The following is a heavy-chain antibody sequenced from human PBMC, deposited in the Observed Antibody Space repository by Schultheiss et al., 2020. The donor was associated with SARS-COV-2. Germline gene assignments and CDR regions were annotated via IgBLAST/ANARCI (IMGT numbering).Heavy chain of an antibody. D-gene: IGHD2-21*02. CDR2: IYFSGST. CDR3: ARRIVVVTATLLDAFDI. V-gene: IGHV4-39*01. J-gene: IGHJ3*02. CDR1: GGSISSSSDY. Sequence: SETLSLTCTVSGGSISSSSDYWGWIRQPPGKGLEWIGSIYFSGSTYCDPSLKSRVTMSVDTSKNQFYLKLSSVTAAETAVYYCARRIVVVTATLLDAFDIWGQGTMVTVSS.